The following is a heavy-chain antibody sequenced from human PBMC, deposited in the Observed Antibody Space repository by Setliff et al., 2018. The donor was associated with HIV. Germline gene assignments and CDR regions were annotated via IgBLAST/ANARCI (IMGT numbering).Heavy chain of an antibody. CDR2: ISSSSYYI. D-gene: IGHD6-13*01. CDR1: GFTFSSYT. Sequence: PGGSLRLSCAASGFTFSSYTMNWVRQAPGKGLEWVSSISSSSYYIYYADSVKGRFTISRDNAKNSLFLQMNSLRAEDTAVYYCAREGSSWPYYYYYMDVWGKGTTVTVSS. CDR3: AREGSSWPYYYYYMDV. J-gene: IGHJ6*03. V-gene: IGHV3-21*01.